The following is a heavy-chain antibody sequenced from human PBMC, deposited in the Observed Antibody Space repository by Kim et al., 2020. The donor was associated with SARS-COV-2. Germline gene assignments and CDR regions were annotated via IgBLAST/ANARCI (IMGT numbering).Heavy chain of an antibody. J-gene: IGHJ5*02. V-gene: IGHV4-39*01. D-gene: IGHD3-22*01. CDR2: IYYSGST. Sequence: SETLSLTCTVSGGSISSSSYYWGWIRQPPGKGLEWIGSIYYSGSTYYNPSLKSRVTISVDTSKNQFSLKLSSVTAADTAVYYCATTYDSSNGGFDPWGQGTLVTVSS. CDR1: GGSISSSSYY. CDR3: ATTYDSSNGGFDP.